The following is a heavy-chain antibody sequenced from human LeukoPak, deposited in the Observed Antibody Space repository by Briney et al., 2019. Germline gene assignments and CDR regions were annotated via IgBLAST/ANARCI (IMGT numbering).Heavy chain of an antibody. J-gene: IGHJ3*02. CDR3: ARPLRYFDWSDAFDI. CDR2: ISSSGSTI. V-gene: IGHV3-11*01. Sequence: PGGSLRLSCAASGFTFSDYYMSWIRQAPGKGLEWVSYISSSGSTIYYADSVKGRFTISRDNAKNSLYLQMNSLRAEDTAVYYCARPLRYFDWSDAFDIWGQGTMDTVSS. D-gene: IGHD3-9*01. CDR1: GFTFSDYY.